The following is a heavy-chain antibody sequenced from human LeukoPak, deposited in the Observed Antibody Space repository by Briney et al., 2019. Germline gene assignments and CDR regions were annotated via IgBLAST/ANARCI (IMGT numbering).Heavy chain of an antibody. V-gene: IGHV3-21*01. CDR1: RFTFSSCS. CDR2: IGSSSSYI. Sequence: GGSLRLSCAASRFTFSSCSMNWVRQAPGKALEWVSSIGSSSSYIYYADSVKGRFTISRDNAKNSLYLQMNSLRAEDTAVYYCAREGQGGWYFDYWGQGTLVTVSS. J-gene: IGHJ4*02. CDR3: AREGQGGWYFDY. D-gene: IGHD6-19*01.